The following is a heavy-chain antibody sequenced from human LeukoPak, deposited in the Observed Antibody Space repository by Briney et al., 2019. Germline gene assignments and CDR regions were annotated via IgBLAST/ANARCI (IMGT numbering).Heavy chain of an antibody. CDR2: ISGSGGST. CDR3: AKDLYRRGYYDSSGCPLDY. D-gene: IGHD3-22*01. V-gene: IGHV3-23*01. J-gene: IGHJ4*02. Sequence: GGSLRLSCAASGFTFSSYAMSWVRQAPGKGLEWVSAISGSGGSTYYADSVKGRFTISRDNSKNTLYLQMNSLRAEDTAVYYCAKDLYRRGYYDSSGCPLDYWGQGTLVTVSS. CDR1: GFTFSSYA.